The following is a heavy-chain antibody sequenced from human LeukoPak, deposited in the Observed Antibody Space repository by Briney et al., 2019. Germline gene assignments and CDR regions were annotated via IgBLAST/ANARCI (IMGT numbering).Heavy chain of an antibody. CDR3: ARADDGSGYYHGKCDY. V-gene: IGHV3-48*03. Sequence: GGSLRLSXAASGFTFSSYEMNWVCQAPGKGLEWVSYISSSGSTIYYADSVKGRFTISRDNAKNSLYLQMNSLRAEDTAVYYCARADDGSGYYHGKCDYWGQGTLVTVS. J-gene: IGHJ4*02. CDR1: GFTFSSYE. D-gene: IGHD3-22*01. CDR2: ISSSGSTI.